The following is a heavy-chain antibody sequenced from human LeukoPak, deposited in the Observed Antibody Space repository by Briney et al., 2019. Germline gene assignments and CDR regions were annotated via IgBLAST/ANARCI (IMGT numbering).Heavy chain of an antibody. CDR2: INHSGYT. D-gene: IGHD1-1*01. J-gene: IGHJ4*02. CDR1: GVSFNDYY. CDR3: TRMTTGQVY. V-gene: IGHV4-34*01. Sequence: PSETLSLTCAVSGVSFNDYYWSWVRQTPGRGLEWIGEINHSGYTNDSPSLKSRVSLSIDTSTKQFSLHLRSVTVADTGIYYCTRMTTGQVYWGQGTLVTVSS.